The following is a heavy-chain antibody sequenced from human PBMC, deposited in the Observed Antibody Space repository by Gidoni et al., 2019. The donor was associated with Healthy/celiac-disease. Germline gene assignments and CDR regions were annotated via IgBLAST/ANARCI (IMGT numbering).Heavy chain of an antibody. CDR1: GFTFDEYG. Sequence: EVQLVESRGGVVRPGGSLRLSCAASGFTFDEYGRSWVRQAPGKGLEWVSGINWKGGSTGYADSVKGRVTISRDNAKNSLYLQMNSLRAEDTALYYCASCYSSSWYSIDIWGQGTMVTVSS. V-gene: IGHV3-20*04. J-gene: IGHJ3*02. D-gene: IGHD6-13*01. CDR2: INWKGGST. CDR3: ASCYSSSWYSIDI.